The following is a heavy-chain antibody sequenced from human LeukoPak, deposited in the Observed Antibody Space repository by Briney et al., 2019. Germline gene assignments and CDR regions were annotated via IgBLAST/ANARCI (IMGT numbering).Heavy chain of an antibody. D-gene: IGHD6-13*01. Sequence: GGSLRLSCAAAGVTFSSDAMSWGRQAPGKGLEWVSAVSGSGGSTYYADSVKGGFTTSRDNSKNTLYLQMNSLRAEDTAVYYCAKDSSSSWYDYWGQGTLVTVSS. J-gene: IGHJ4*02. CDR2: VSGSGGST. V-gene: IGHV3-23*01. CDR3: AKDSSSSWYDY. CDR1: GVTFSSDA.